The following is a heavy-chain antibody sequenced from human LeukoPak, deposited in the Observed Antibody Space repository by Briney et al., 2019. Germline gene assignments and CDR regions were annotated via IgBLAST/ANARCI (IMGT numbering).Heavy chain of an antibody. V-gene: IGHV4-30-2*01. CDR1: GGSISSGGYS. J-gene: IGHJ4*02. CDR3: ASYPDYYDGSGGVTGYFDS. Sequence: PSQTLSLTCAVSGGSISSGGYSWSWIRQPPGKGLEWIGYIYHTGTTYYNPSLKSRVTISTDRSKNQFSLKLTSMTAADTAVYFCASYPDYYDGSGGVTGYFDSWGQGTLVTVSS. D-gene: IGHD3-22*01. CDR2: IYHTGTT.